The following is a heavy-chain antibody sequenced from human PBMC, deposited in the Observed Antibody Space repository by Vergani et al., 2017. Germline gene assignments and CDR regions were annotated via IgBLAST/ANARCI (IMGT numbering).Heavy chain of an antibody. J-gene: IGHJ4*02. V-gene: IGHV3-23*01. CDR3: AKVPVPHSSGWYGLAYYFDY. D-gene: IGHD6-19*01. CDR1: GFTFSSYA. Sequence: EVQLLESGGGLVQPGGSLRLSCAASGFTFSSYAMSWVRQAPGKGLEWVSAISGSGGSTYYADSVKGRFTISRDNSKNTLYLQMNSLRAEDTAVYYCAKVPVPHSSGWYGLAYYFDYWGQGTLVTVSS. CDR2: ISGSGGST.